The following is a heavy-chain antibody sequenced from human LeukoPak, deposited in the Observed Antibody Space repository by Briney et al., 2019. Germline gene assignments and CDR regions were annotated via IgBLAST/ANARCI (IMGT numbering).Heavy chain of an antibody. V-gene: IGHV3-23*01. Sequence: PGGSLRLSCAASGFTFNNYAMSWVRQAPGKGLECVSTISNSYNTYYADSVKGRFTISRDNSKNMLYLQMDSLRADDTAIYYCAKRAGQQLTYWYIDFWGRGTLVSVSS. CDR1: GFTFNNYA. CDR3: AKRAGQQLTYWYIDF. D-gene: IGHD6-13*01. J-gene: IGHJ2*01. CDR2: ISNSYNT.